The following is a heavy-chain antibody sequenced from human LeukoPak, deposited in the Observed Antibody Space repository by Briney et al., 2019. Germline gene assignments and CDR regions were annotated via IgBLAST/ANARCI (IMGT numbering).Heavy chain of an antibody. CDR2: ISSSSSYI. J-gene: IGHJ3*02. CDR3: AREIRVLGMDSSGYSHFLVGAFDI. Sequence: GGSLRLSCAASGFTFSSYSMNWVRQAPGKGLEWVSSISSSSSYIYYADSVKGRFTISRDNAKNTLYLQMNSLRAEDTAVYYCAREIRVLGMDSSGYSHFLVGAFDIWGQGTMVTVSS. CDR1: GFTFSSYS. V-gene: IGHV3-21*01. D-gene: IGHD3-22*01.